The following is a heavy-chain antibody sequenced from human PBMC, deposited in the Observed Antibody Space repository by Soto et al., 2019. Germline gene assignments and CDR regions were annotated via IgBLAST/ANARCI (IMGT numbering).Heavy chain of an antibody. J-gene: IGHJ6*02. V-gene: IGHV1-69*13. CDR3: ARRRAAAGTSYYYYGMDV. Sequence: SVKVSCKASGGTFSGYAISWVRQAPGQGLEWMGGIIPIFGTANYAQKFQGRVTITADESTSTAYMELSSLRSEDTAVYYCARRRAAAGTSYYYYGMDVWGQGTTVTVSS. CDR2: IIPIFGTA. D-gene: IGHD6-13*01. CDR1: GGTFSGYA.